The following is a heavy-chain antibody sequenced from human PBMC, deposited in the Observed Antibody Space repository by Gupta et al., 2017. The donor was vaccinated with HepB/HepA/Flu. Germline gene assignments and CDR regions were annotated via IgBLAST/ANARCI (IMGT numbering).Heavy chain of an antibody. J-gene: IGHJ6*02. CDR3: ARLLGGKNNYCTNGVCYTNYYYYYGMDV. CDR2: IYYSGST. D-gene: IGHD2-8*01. CDR1: GGSISSYY. V-gene: IGHV4-59*08. Sequence: QVQLQESGPGLVKPSETLSLTCTVSGGSISSYYWSWIRQPPGKGLEWIGYIYYSGSTNYNPSLKSRVTISVDTSKNQFSLKLSSVTAADTAVYYCARLLGGKNNYCTNGVCYTNYYYYYGMDVWGQGTTVTVSS.